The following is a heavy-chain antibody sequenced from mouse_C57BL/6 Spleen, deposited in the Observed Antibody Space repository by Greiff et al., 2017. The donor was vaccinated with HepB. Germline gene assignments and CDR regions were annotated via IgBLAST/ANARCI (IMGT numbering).Heavy chain of an antibody. J-gene: IGHJ1*03. D-gene: IGHD1-1*01. CDR1: GFTFSSYG. CDR2: ISSGGSYT. CDR3: ARRGDYYGSSYWYFDV. Sequence: EVQLVESGGDLVKPGGSLKLSCAASGFTFSSYGMSWVRQTPDKRLEWVATISSGGSYTYYPDSVKGRFTISRDNAKNTLYLQMSDLKSEDTAMYYCARRGDYYGSSYWYFDVWGTGTTVTVSS. V-gene: IGHV5-6*01.